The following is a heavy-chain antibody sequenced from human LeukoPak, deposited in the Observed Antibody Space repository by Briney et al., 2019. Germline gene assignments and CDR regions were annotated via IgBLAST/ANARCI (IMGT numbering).Heavy chain of an antibody. CDR2: ISGSGGST. CDR1: GFTFSSYG. J-gene: IGHJ4*02. V-gene: IGHV3-23*01. CDR3: ATSSSWVLDD. D-gene: IGHD6-6*01. Sequence: GGSLRLSCAASGFTFSSYGMSWVRQAPGKGLEWVSVISGSGGSTYYADSVKGRFSISRDNSNNTLYLQMNSLRAEDTAVYYCATSSSWVLDDWGQGTLVTVSS.